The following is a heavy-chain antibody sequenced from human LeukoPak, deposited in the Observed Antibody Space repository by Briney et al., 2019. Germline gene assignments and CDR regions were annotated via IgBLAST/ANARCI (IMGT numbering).Heavy chain of an antibody. Sequence: GRSLRLSCAASGFTFSSYGMHWIRQAPGKGLEWVAVISYDGSNKYYADSVKGRSTISRDNSKNTLYLQMNSLRAEDTAVYYCAKNMGSSSWYVDYWGQGTLVTVSS. CDR3: AKNMGSSSWYVDY. CDR2: ISYDGSNK. D-gene: IGHD6-13*01. J-gene: IGHJ4*02. V-gene: IGHV3-30*18. CDR1: GFTFSSYG.